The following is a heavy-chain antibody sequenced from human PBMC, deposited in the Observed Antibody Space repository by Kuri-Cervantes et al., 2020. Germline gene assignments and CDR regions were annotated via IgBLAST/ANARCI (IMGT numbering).Heavy chain of an antibody. CDR3: ASRGDSGFDY. CDR2: VKQNGGEK. V-gene: IGHV3-7*01. CDR1: GFTFSGFW. Sequence: GGSLRLSCAASGFTFSGFWMSWVRLAPGKGLEWLAHVKQNGGEKYYADSVKGRFTISRDNAKNSLYLQMNSLRAEDTAVYYCASRGDSGFDYWGQGTLVTVSS. J-gene: IGHJ4*02. D-gene: IGHD4-17*01.